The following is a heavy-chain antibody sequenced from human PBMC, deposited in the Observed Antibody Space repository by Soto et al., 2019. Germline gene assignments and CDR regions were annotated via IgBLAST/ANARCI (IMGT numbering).Heavy chain of an antibody. CDR3: ARDQSSGVFDS. CDR1: GYTFINSA. J-gene: IGHJ4*02. CDR2: ISPYNGNT. V-gene: IGHV1-18*01. Sequence: QVQLVQSGGEGKQPGASVRVSCKATGYTFINSAIAWGRQAPGQGLEWMGWISPYNGNTNYAQRVQGRVTINTDTSTITAYMEIRSLRSEDTAVYYCARDQSSGVFDSWCQGTLVTVST. D-gene: IGHD3-22*01.